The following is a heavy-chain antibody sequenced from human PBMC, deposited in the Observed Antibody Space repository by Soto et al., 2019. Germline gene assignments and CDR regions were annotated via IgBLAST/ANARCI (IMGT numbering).Heavy chain of an antibody. CDR1: GFTFSSYA. J-gene: IGHJ4*02. D-gene: IGHD2-15*01. V-gene: IGHV3-23*01. CDR3: ANIPIHLVAASPFDY. Sequence: XXSXRXXCAXSGFTFSSYAMXXXXXXXGKGLEWVSAISGSGGSTYYADSVKGRFTISRDNSKNTLYLQMNSLRAEDTALYYCANIPIHLVAASPFDYWGQGTLITV. CDR2: ISGSGGST.